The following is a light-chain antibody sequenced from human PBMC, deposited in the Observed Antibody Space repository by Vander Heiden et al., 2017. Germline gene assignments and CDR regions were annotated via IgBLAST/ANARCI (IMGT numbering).Light chain of an antibody. CDR1: QSVLYSSNNKNY. V-gene: IGKV4-1*01. CDR2: WAS. CDR3: QQYYSTPYT. Sequence: DIVTTQSPDSLAVSLGDRATINCKSSQSVLYSSNNKNYLAWYQQKPGQPPKLLIYWASTRESGVPDRFSGSGSGTDFTLTISSLQAEDVAVYYCQQYYSTPYTFGQGTKRESK. J-gene: IGKJ2*01.